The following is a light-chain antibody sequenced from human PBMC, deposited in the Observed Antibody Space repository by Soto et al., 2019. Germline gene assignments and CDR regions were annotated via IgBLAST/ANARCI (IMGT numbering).Light chain of an antibody. Sequence: QSVLPQPASVSGSPGQSITISCTGTSGDVGGYNYVSWYQQHPGKAPKLMIYEVSNRPSGVSNRFSGSKSGNTASLTISGLQAEDEADYYCTSYTRSTTPYIYGTGTKSPS. CDR2: EVS. J-gene: IGLJ1*01. CDR3: TSYTRSTTPYI. V-gene: IGLV2-14*01. CDR1: SGDVGGYNY.